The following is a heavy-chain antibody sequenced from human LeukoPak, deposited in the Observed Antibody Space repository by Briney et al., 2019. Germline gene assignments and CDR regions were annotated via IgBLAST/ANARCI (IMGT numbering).Heavy chain of an antibody. CDR3: ARDRSFSSILWW. CDR1: GGSISSSNW. J-gene: IGHJ4*02. Sequence: PSETLSLTCAVSGGSISSSNWWSWVRQPPGKGLEWIGEINHRGSTNYNPSLKSRVTISVDTSKNQFSLKLSSVTAADTAVYYCARDRSFSSILWWWGQGTLVTVSS. D-gene: IGHD2-21*01. CDR2: INHRGST. V-gene: IGHV4-4*02.